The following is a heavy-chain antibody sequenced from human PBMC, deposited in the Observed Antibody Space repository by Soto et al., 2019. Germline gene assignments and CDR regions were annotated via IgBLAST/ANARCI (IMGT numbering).Heavy chain of an antibody. CDR3: ATDSGYYYDSSGYYSGAFQH. D-gene: IGHD3-22*01. Sequence: GASVKVSCKVSGYTLTELSMHWVRQAPGKGLEWMGGFDPEDGETIYAQKIQGRVTMTEDTSTDTAYMELSSLISEDTAVYYCATDSGYYYDSSGYYSGAFQHWGQGTLVTVSS. CDR2: FDPEDGET. V-gene: IGHV1-24*01. CDR1: GYTLTELS. J-gene: IGHJ1*01.